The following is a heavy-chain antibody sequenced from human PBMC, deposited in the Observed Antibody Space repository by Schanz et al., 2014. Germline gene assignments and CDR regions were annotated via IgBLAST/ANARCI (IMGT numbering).Heavy chain of an antibody. CDR3: ARALFGSGHGDV. D-gene: IGHD3-10*01. CDR1: GYTFDSYG. CDR2: ISAHNGYR. V-gene: IGHV1-18*01. J-gene: IGHJ6*02. Sequence: QVQLVQSGAEVKKPGASVKVSCKASGYTFDSYGINWVRQAPQQGLEWMGRISAHNGYRDYAQKFQGRVTISTDTSTSTAYVEVRGLRSDDTAVYYCARALFGSGHGDVWGQGTTVTVSS.